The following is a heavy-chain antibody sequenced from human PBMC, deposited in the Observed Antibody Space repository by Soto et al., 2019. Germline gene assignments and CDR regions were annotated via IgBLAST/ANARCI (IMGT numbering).Heavy chain of an antibody. D-gene: IGHD3-10*01. CDR2: ISGDGGGT. V-gene: IGHV3-23*01. CDR1: GFTFSTYA. CDR3: ARIGSGSYTGY. Sequence: EVQLLESGGGLVQPGESLRLSCAPSGFTFSTYAMTWVRQAPGMGLEWVSSISGDGGGTYYADSVKGRFTIFRDNSKNTLYLQMHSLRAEDTALYYCARIGSGSYTGYWGQGTLVTVSS. J-gene: IGHJ4*02.